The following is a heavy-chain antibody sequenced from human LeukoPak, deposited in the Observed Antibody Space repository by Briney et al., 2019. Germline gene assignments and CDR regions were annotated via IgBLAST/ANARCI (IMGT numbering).Heavy chain of an antibody. Sequence: ASVKVSFKSSGYTFTGYYMHWVRQAPGQGLEWMGSINPNSGGTNYAQKFQGRVTMTRDTSISTAYRELSMLRSGDTAVYYCAREGHDYGGNFFDYWGQGTLVTVSS. CDR2: INPNSGGT. CDR3: AREGHDYGGNFFDY. D-gene: IGHD4-23*01. J-gene: IGHJ4*02. V-gene: IGHV1-2*02. CDR1: GYTFTGYY.